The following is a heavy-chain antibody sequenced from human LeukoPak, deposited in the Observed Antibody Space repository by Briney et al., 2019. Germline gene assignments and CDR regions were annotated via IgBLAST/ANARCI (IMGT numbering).Heavy chain of an antibody. CDR1: GYTFTSYG. CDR3: ARKPYSGYDVDY. D-gene: IGHD5-12*01. V-gene: IGHV1-18*01. CDR2: ISAYNGNT. J-gene: IGHJ4*02. Sequence: ASVKVSCKASGYTFTSYGISWVRQAPGQGLEWMGWISAYNGNTNYAQKLQGRVTMTTDTSTTPAYMELSSLRSDDTAVYYCARKPYSGYDVDYWGQGTLVTVSS.